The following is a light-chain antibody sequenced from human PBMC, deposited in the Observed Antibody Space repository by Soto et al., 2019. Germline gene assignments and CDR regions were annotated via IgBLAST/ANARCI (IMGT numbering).Light chain of an antibody. CDR2: GVT. CDR3: SSYASSGGHNYV. V-gene: IGLV2-14*01. Sequence: QSALTQPASVSGSPGQSITISCTGTSSDVGGYNYVSWYQQHPGKAPKLMIYGVTNRPSGVSNRFSGSKSGNTASLTISGLQAEDEAVYYCSSYASSGGHNYVFATGTKLTVL. J-gene: IGLJ1*01. CDR1: SSDVGGYNY.